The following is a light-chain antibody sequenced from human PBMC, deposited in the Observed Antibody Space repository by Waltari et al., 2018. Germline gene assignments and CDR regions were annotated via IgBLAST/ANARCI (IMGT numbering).Light chain of an antibody. J-gene: IGKJ2*01. CDR1: QSVSSN. V-gene: IGKV3-15*01. CDR2: GAS. Sequence: EIVMTRSPVTLSVSPGERATLSCRASQSVSSNLAWYQQRPGQAPRPLIYGASTRATGVPARLSGSGSGTEFTLTISSLQSEDFAVYYCQQHNNWPYTFGQGTTVEI. CDR3: QQHNNWPYT.